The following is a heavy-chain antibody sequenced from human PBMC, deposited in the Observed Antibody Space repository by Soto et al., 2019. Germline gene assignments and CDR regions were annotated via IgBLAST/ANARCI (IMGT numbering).Heavy chain of an antibody. J-gene: IGHJ4*02. V-gene: IGHV1-3*01. CDR2: INAGNGNT. CDR1: GYTFTSYS. CDR3: ARGACSGGGCYAFRFDY. D-gene: IGHD2-15*01. Sequence: QVQLAQSGAEVRKPGTSVKVSCKASGYTFTSYSMHWVRQAPGQSLEWMGWINAGNGNTEYSQKFQGRVTITRDTSASTAYMELSSLRSEDTAVYFCARGACSGGGCYAFRFDYWGQGTLVTVSS.